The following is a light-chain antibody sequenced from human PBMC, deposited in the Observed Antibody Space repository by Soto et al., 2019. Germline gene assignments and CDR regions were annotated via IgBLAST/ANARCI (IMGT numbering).Light chain of an antibody. J-gene: IGKJ1*01. V-gene: IGKV4-1*01. CDR3: HQFHSTPKT. CDR2: WAS. Sequence: DIVMTQSPDSLAVSLGERATINCKSSQSVLYSSNNKNYLAWYQQKPGQSHKLLIYWASTRESGVPDRFSGSGSGTDFTLTISSLQAEDVAVYYCHQFHSTPKTFGQGTKVEIK. CDR1: QSVLYSSNNKNY.